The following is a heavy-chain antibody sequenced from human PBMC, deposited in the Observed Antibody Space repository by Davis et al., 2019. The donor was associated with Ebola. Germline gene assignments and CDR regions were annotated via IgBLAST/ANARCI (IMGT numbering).Heavy chain of an antibody. CDR3: ARAPNYDVLTGTSSYYFDS. D-gene: IGHD3-9*01. V-gene: IGHV1-18*04. Sequence: ASVKVSCKSSGYTFTSNGLVWVRQAPGLGLEWMGWISGFNTNTNFAQKFQGRVTVSKDTSTNTAYMDLRSLTSDDTAIYYCARAPNYDVLTGTSSYYFDSWGQGTLVTVSS. J-gene: IGHJ4*02. CDR2: ISGFNTNT. CDR1: GYTFTSNG.